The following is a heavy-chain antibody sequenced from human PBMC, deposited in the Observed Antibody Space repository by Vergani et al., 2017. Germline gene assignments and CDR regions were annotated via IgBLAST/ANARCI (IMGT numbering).Heavy chain of an antibody. D-gene: IGHD4-11*01. V-gene: IGHV3-48*03. CDR3: ARDRAVTPEYFQH. Sequence: EVQLVESGGGLVQPGGSLRLSCAASGFTFSSYEMNWVRQAPGKGLEWVSYISSSGSTIYYADSVKGRFTISRDNAKNSLYLQMNSLRAEDTAVYYCARDRAVTPEYFQHWGQGTPVTVSS. CDR2: ISSSGSTI. J-gene: IGHJ1*01. CDR1: GFTFSSYE.